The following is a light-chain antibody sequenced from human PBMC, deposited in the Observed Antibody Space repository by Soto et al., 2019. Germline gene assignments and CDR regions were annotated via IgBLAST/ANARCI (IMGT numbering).Light chain of an antibody. CDR1: GSDIGANNL. Sequence: QSALTQPASVSGSPGQSITISCAGGGSDIGANNLVSWYQQHPGTVPRLLIFEVTKRPTGISSRFSGSKSGNTASLTVSGLQAEDEADYYCSSYAGSNMVVFGGGTKLTVL. J-gene: IGLJ2*01. CDR2: EVT. CDR3: SSYAGSNMVV. V-gene: IGLV2-14*02.